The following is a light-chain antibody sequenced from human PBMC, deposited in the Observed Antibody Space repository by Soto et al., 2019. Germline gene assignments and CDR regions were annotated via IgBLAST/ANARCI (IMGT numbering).Light chain of an antibody. Sequence: QLVLTQPPSASGTPGQRVIISCSGSSSNIGSHTVSWFQHLPGTAPKLLIYSNDQRPSGVPDRFSGSKSGTSASLAISGLQSEDEADYYCAAWEASLNGWVFGGGTKLTVL. CDR1: SSNIGSHT. V-gene: IGLV1-44*01. CDR2: SND. J-gene: IGLJ3*02. CDR3: AAWEASLNGWV.